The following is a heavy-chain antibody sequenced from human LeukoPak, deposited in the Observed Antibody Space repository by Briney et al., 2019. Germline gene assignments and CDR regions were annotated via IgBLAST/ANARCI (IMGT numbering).Heavy chain of an antibody. CDR3: ARQTPTMIVSGDAFDI. Sequence: SETLSLTCTVSGGSISSYYWSWIRQPPGKGLEGIGYIYYSGSTNYNPSLKSRVTISVDTSKTQSSLKLSSVTAADTAVYYCARQTPTMIVSGDAFDIWGQGTMVTVYS. D-gene: IGHD3-22*01. J-gene: IGHJ3*02. V-gene: IGHV4-59*08. CDR1: GGSISSYY. CDR2: IYYSGST.